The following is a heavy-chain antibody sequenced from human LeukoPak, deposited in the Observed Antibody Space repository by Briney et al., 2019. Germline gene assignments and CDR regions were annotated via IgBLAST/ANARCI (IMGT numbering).Heavy chain of an antibody. CDR3: AKTASSSWGYFDY. D-gene: IGHD6-13*01. CDR2: IRNDGTIK. V-gene: IGHV3-30*02. Sequence: PGGSLRLSCAASGFTFRTYGMHWVRQAPGKGLEWVAFIRNDGTIKYYADSVNGRFTISRDNSKNTLYLQMNSLRAEDTAVYYCAKTASSSWGYFDYWGQGTLVTVSS. J-gene: IGHJ4*02. CDR1: GFTFRTYG.